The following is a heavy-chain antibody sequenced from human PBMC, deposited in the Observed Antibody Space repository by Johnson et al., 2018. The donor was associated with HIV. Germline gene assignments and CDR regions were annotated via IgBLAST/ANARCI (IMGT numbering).Heavy chain of an antibody. CDR3: ARVWSGSYYSNAFDI. CDR2: ISSSGSTI. J-gene: IGHJ3*02. D-gene: IGHD1-26*01. V-gene: IGHV3-11*01. CDR1: GFTVSSNY. Sequence: QVQLVESGGGLIQPGGSLRLSCAASGFTVSSNYMSWVRQAPGKGLAWVSYISSSGSTIYYADSVKGRFTISRDNAKNSLYLQMNSLRAEDTALYYCARVWSGSYYSNAFDIWGQGTMVTVSS.